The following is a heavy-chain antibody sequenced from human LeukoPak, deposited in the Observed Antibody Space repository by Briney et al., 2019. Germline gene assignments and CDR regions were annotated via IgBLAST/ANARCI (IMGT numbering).Heavy chain of an antibody. V-gene: IGHV1-18*01. CDR1: GYTFTSCG. Sequence: ASVKVSCKASGYTFTSCGISWVRQAPGQGLEWVGWISAYNGNTNYAQELQGRVTMTTDTSTSTAYVELRSLRSDDTTVYYCARLHYSNPPPYYYYMDVWGKGTTVTVS. J-gene: IGHJ6*03. CDR3: ARLHYSNPPPYYYYMDV. CDR2: ISAYNGNT. D-gene: IGHD4-11*01.